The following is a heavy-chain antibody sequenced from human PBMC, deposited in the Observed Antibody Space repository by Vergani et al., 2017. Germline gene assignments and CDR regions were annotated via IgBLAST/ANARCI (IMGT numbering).Heavy chain of an antibody. V-gene: IGHV4-61*02. D-gene: IGHD3-10*01. Sequence: QVQLQESGPGLVKPSQTLSLTCTVSGGSISSGSYYWSWIRQPAGKGLEWIGRIYTSGSTNYNPSLKSRVTMLVDTSKNQFSLKLSSVTAADTAVYYCARGVNRYYGSGSYKYYFDYWGQGTLVTVSS. CDR1: GGSISSGSYY. J-gene: IGHJ4*02. CDR3: ARGVNRYYGSGSYKYYFDY. CDR2: IYTSGST.